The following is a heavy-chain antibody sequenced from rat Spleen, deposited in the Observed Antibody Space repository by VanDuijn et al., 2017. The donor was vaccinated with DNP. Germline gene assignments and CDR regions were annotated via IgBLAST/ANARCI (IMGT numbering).Heavy chain of an antibody. CDR1: GFTFSDYN. CDR3: ASLNNYNWFAY. D-gene: IGHD1-10*01. Sequence: EVQLVESGGDLVQPGRSLKLSCAASGFTFSDYNMAWVRQAPKKGLEWVATIFYDGSRTYYRDSVKGRFTISRDNAKSTLYLQMDSLRSEDTATYYCASLNNYNWFAYWGQGTLVTVSS. V-gene: IGHV5S10*01. J-gene: IGHJ3*01. CDR2: IFYDGSRT.